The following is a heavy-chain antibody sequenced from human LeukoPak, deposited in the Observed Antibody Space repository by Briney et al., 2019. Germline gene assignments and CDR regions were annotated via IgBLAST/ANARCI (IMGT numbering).Heavy chain of an antibody. CDR2: IYHSGIT. CDR1: GYSIRSGFY. Sequence: SESLSLTCTVSGYSIRSGFYWGWIRQPPGKGLEWIGNIYHSGITYYTPSLKSRVTISVDTSKNQFYLKLSSVTAADTAVYYCARAVGSFDWLPLFDYWGQGTLVTVSS. J-gene: IGHJ4*02. V-gene: IGHV4-38-2*02. D-gene: IGHD3-9*01. CDR3: ARAVGSFDWLPLFDY.